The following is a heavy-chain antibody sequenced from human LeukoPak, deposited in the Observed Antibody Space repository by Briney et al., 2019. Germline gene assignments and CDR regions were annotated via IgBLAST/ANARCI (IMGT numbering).Heavy chain of an antibody. V-gene: IGHV3-7*01. D-gene: IGHD2/OR15-2a*01. J-gene: IGHJ4*02. CDR1: GFNFKNYW. Sequence: GGSLRLSCATSGFNFKNYWMCWVRQAPGEGLEWVANINEDGSAKYSMDSVKGQFSISRDNAKNSLYLQMNSLRAEDTAMYYCARVRVIVPGSFDYFDSWGQGTLVTVSS. CDR3: ARVRVIVPGSFDYFDS. CDR2: INEDGSAK.